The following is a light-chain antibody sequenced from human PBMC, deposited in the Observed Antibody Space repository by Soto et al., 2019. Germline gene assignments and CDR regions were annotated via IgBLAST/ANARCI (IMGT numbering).Light chain of an antibody. CDR1: SSDVGGYNY. J-gene: IGLJ2*01. V-gene: IGLV2-14*01. Sequence: QSALTQPASVSGSPGQSITISCTGTSSDVGGYNYVSGYQQHPGKAPKLMIYEVSNRPSWVSNRFSGSKSGNTASLTISGLQAEDEADYYCSSYTSSSTLDLGGGTKLTVL. CDR3: SSYTSSSTLD. CDR2: EVS.